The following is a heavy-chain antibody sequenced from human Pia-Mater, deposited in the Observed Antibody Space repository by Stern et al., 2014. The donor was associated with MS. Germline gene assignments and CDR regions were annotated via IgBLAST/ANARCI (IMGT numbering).Heavy chain of an antibody. CDR3: AKDRQYLTYFFDH. CDR1: GFTLGSCA. V-gene: IGHV3-30*18. CDR2: VSYDGSNK. J-gene: IGHJ5*02. Sequence: QVQLVQSGGGVVQPGRPLRLSCVASGFTLGSCAMHWVRQAPGKGLEWVGGVSYDGSNKYYAASVKGRFTISRDNSQNTLYMQMSSLRPEDTAVYYCAKDRQYLTYFFDHWGQGSLVTVSS. D-gene: IGHD2/OR15-2a*01.